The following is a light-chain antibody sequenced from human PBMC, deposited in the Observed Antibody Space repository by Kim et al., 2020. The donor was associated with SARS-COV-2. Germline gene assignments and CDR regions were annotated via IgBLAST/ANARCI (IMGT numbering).Light chain of an antibody. CDR2: DVS. CDR1: SSDVVGYNY. Sequence: HSVTISCTGTSSDVVGYNYISWYQQHPGKAPKLMIYDVSKRPSGVPDRFSGSKSGNTASLTISGLQAEDEADYYCCSYAGSYTVVFGGGTQLTVL. CDR3: CSYAGSYTVV. V-gene: IGLV2-11*01. J-gene: IGLJ2*01.